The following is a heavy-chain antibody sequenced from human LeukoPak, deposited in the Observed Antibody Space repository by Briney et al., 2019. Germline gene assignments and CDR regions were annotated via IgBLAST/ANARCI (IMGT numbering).Heavy chain of an antibody. D-gene: IGHD2-2*01. Sequence: SETLTLTCTVSGGSISSGDYYWSWIRQPPGKGLEWIGYIYYSGSTYYNPSHKSRVTISVDTSKNQFSLKLSSVTAADTAVYYCAGRAEVRAYYFDYWGQGTLVTASS. CDR2: IYYSGST. CDR1: GGSISSGDYY. J-gene: IGHJ4*02. CDR3: AGRAEVRAYYFDY. V-gene: IGHV4-30-4*08.